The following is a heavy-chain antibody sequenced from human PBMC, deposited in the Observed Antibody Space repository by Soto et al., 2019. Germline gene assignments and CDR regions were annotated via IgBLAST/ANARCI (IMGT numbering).Heavy chain of an antibody. CDR2: ISSSSSYI. CDR3: ASTKRPIKHATGDSGYDRYYYYYYGMDV. J-gene: IGHJ6*02. Sequence: GGVLRLSCAASGFTFSSYSMNWVRQAPGKGLEWVSSISSSSSYIYYADSVKGRFTISRDNAKNSLYLQMNSLRAEDTAVYYCASTKRPIKHATGDSGYDRYYYYYYGMDVWGQGTTVTVSS. D-gene: IGHD5-12*01. CDR1: GFTFSSYS. V-gene: IGHV3-21*01.